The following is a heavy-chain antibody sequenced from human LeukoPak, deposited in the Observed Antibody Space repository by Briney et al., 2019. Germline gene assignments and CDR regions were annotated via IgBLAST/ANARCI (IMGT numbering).Heavy chain of an antibody. J-gene: IGHJ4*02. V-gene: IGHV1-2*02. D-gene: IGHD4-17*01. CDR2: INPNSGGT. CDR1: GYTFTGYY. CDR3: ASPLGDYGDYGHFDY. Sequence: GASVKVSCKASGYTFTGYYMHWVRQAPGQGLEWMGWINPNSGGTNYAQKLQGRVTMTRDTSISTAYMELSRLRSDDTAVYYCASPLGDYGDYGHFDYWGQGTLVTVSS.